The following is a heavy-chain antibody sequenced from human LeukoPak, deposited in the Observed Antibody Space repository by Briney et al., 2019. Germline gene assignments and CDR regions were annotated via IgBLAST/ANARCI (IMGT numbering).Heavy chain of an antibody. CDR2: ISSSSRYI. V-gene: IGHV3-21*01. J-gene: IGHJ4*02. Sequence: GGSLRLSCVASGFTFSSYNMDWVRQAPGKGLECVSSISSSSRYIYYTDSVKCRFTISRDNAKNSLYLKMESLRAEDTAVYYCARDLSVGSKPDLGFDYWGQGTLVTVSS. D-gene: IGHD1-26*01. CDR3: ARDLSVGSKPDLGFDY. CDR1: GFTFSSYN.